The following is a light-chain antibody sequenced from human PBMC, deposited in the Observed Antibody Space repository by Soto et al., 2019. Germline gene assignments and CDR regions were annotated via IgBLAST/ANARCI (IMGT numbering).Light chain of an antibody. CDR2: DAS. J-gene: IGKJ1*01. V-gene: IGKV3-11*01. CDR3: QQRSNWPPT. CDR1: QSVSSS. Sequence: PGERATLSCRASQSVSSSLGWYQQTPGQAPRLLIYDASNRATGIPARFSGSGSGTDFILTISSLEPEDFAVYYCQQRSNWPPTFGQGTKVEIK.